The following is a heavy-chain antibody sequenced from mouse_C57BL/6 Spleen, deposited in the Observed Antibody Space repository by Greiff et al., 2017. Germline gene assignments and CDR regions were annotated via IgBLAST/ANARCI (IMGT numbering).Heavy chain of an antibody. CDR1: GYTFTSYW. Sequence: QVQLQQPGAELVKPGASVKLSCKASGYTFTSYWMQWVKQRPGQGLEWIGEIDPSDCYTNYNQKFKGKDTLTVDTSSSTAYMQLSSLTSEDSAVYYCAREPLRGSSRGSWFAYWGQGTLVTVSA. CDR2: IDPSDCYT. J-gene: IGHJ3*01. V-gene: IGHV1-50*01. D-gene: IGHD1-1*01. CDR3: AREPLRGSSRGSWFAY.